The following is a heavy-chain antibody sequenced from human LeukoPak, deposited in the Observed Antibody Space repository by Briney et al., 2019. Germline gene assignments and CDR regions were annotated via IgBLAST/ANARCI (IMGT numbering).Heavy chain of an antibody. CDR1: GFTFSSYS. CDR3: ATVRRFLGPAHNWFDP. Sequence: PGGSLRLSCAASGFTFSSYSMNWVRQAPGKGLEWIGSIYYSGSTYYNPSLKSRVTISVDTSKNQFSLKLSSVTAADTAVYYCATVRRFLGPAHNWFDPWGQGTLVTVSS. D-gene: IGHD3-3*01. CDR2: IYYSGST. J-gene: IGHJ5*02. V-gene: IGHV4-59*12.